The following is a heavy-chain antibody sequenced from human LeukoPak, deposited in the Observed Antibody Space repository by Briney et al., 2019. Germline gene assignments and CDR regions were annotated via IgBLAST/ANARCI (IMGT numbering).Heavy chain of an antibody. D-gene: IGHD1-1*01. Sequence: ASVKVSCKASGYTFTSYGISWVRQAPGQRLEWMGWINAGNGNTKYSQKFQGRVTITRDTSASTAYMELSSLRSEDTAVYYCARDQTGTLSFDIWGQGTMVTVSS. V-gene: IGHV1-3*01. CDR1: GYTFTSYG. CDR3: ARDQTGTLSFDI. J-gene: IGHJ3*02. CDR2: INAGNGNT.